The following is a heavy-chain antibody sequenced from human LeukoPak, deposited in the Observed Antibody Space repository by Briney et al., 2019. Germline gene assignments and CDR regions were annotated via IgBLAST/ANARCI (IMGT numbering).Heavy chain of an antibody. CDR2: ISSSSNTI. CDR3: ARDLFDGSGSYLRPKDN. J-gene: IGHJ4*02. CDR1: GFTFTMYN. V-gene: IGHV3-48*01. D-gene: IGHD3-10*01. Sequence: SGGSLRLSCAASGFTFTMYNMNWVRQAPGKWLEWVSYISSSSNTIKYADSVKGRFTISRDNGENSVYLHMNSLRAEDTAVYYCARDLFDGSGSYLRPKDNWGQGTLVIVSS.